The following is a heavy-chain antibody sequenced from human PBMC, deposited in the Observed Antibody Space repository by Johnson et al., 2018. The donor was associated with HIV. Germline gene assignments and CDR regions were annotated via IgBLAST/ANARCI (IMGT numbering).Heavy chain of an antibody. V-gene: IGHV3-48*03. CDR2: IDSSGSGI. Sequence: VQLVESGGGLVQPGGSLRLSCAASGFTFSSYEMNWVRQAPGKGLEWVSYIDSSGSGIYYADSVKGRFTISRDNAKNSLYLQMHSLRAEDTAVYYCASLGGLGGFDIWGQGTMVTVSS. J-gene: IGHJ3*02. CDR3: ASLGGLGGFDI. CDR1: GFTFSSYE. D-gene: IGHD1-26*01.